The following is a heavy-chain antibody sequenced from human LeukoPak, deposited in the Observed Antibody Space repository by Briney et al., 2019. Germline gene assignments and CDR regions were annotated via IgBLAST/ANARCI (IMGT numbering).Heavy chain of an antibody. CDR2: IATAGDT. CDR1: GFTFSSYD. V-gene: IGHV3-13*01. J-gene: IGHJ4*02. D-gene: IGHD6-19*01. Sequence: GGSLRLSCAASGFTFSSYDMHWVRQATGKGLEWVSAIATAGDTYYPGSVKGRFTISRENAKNSLYLQMNSLRAGDTAVYYCARDSSGWYGNFDYWGQGTLVTVSS. CDR3: ARDSSGWYGNFDY.